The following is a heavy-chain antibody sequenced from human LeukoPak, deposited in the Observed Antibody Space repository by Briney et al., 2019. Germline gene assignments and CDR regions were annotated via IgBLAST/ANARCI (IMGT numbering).Heavy chain of an antibody. CDR3: AKDEMVYATHYYYYGMDV. J-gene: IGHJ6*02. CDR2: ISYDESNE. D-gene: IGHD2-8*01. V-gene: IGHV3-30*18. CDR1: GFSISNYG. Sequence: GRSLRLPCAASGFSISNYGMHWVRQAPGKGLEWVAFISYDESNEQYADSVRGRFTISRDNSKNTLYLQANSLRGEDTAVYFCAKDEMVYATHYYYYGMDVWGQGTTVTVSS.